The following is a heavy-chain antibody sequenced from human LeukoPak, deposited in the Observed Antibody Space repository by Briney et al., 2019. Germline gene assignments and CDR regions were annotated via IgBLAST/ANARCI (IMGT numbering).Heavy chain of an antibody. CDR2: IYTSGST. J-gene: IGHJ4*02. D-gene: IGHD5-18*01. Sequence: SETLSLTCTVSGGSISSGSYYWSWIRQPAGKGLEWIGRIYTSGSTNYNPSLKSRVTILVDTSKNQFSLKLSSVTAADTAVYYCARELHVDTAMVFDYWGQGTLVTVSS. V-gene: IGHV4-61*02. CDR3: ARELHVDTAMVFDY. CDR1: GGSISSGSYY.